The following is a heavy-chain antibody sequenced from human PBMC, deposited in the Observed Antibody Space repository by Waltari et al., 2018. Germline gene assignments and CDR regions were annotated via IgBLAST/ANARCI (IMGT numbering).Heavy chain of an antibody. CDR2: FDPEDGET. V-gene: IGHV1-24*01. CDR1: GYTLADLS. J-gene: IGHJ5*02. Sequence: QVQLVQSGAAVNKPGPSAKVSCKTSGYTLADLSVHWLRQAAGKGLEWMGGFDPEDGETIYAKKFQGRVTMTEDTSTDTAYMELSSLRSEDTAVYYCATARVGASFLGWFDPWGQGTLVTVSS. D-gene: IGHD1-26*01. CDR3: ATARVGASFLGWFDP.